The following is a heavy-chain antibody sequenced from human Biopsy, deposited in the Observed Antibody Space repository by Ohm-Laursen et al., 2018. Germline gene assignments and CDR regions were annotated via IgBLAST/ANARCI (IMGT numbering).Heavy chain of an antibody. V-gene: IGHV1-69*01. J-gene: IGHJ4*02. CDR2: IIPMFGTA. D-gene: IGHD1-26*01. CDR1: GGTFINYA. Sequence: GSSVKVSCKSSGGTFINYAISWVRQAPGQGLEWMGGIIPMFGTASYAQMFQGRVTISADESTSTSYMELSSLTTEDTAIYYCARGPHSGSHSCFDYWGRGTLVTVSS. CDR3: ARGPHSGSHSCFDY.